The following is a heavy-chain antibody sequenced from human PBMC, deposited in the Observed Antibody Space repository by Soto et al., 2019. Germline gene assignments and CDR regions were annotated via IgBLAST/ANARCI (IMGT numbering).Heavy chain of an antibody. CDR3: ARDADSGYDY. V-gene: IGHV3-66*01. D-gene: IGHD5-12*01. J-gene: IGHJ4*02. CDR2: IYSGGST. Sequence: GGSLRLSCAASGFNVSSNYMSWVRQAPGKGLEWVSVIYSGGSTYYADSVKGRFTISRDNSKNTLYLQMNSLRAEDTAVYYCARDADSGYDYWGQGTLVTVSS. CDR1: GFNVSSNY.